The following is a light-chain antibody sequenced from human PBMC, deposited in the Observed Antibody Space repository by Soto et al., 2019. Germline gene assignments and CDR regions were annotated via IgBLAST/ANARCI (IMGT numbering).Light chain of an antibody. CDR3: QQSYSLPFT. CDR1: QGISTY. CDR2: AAS. V-gene: IGKV1-39*01. J-gene: IGKJ3*01. Sequence: DIQMTQSPSSLSASVGDRVTITCRASQGISTYLNWYQQKPGKAPNLLIHAASSLQDAVPSRFSGSGSGTVFTLTISSLQSEDFATYYCQQSYSLPFTFGPGTKVDIK.